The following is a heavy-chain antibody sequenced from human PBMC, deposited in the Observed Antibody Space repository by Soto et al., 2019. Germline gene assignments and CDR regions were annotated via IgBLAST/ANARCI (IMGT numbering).Heavy chain of an antibody. Sequence: EAQLVESGGGVVQPGGSLRLSCAASGFLFSSLDMSWVRQAPGKGLEWVSYVSKTSSTIYYADSVRGRFTISRDNAKKALYLDMRSLRAEDSAVYFCVKFNAAIYYYGLDVWGQGTTVTVSS. D-gene: IGHD2-2*01. J-gene: IGHJ6*02. CDR3: VKFNAAIYYYGLDV. V-gene: IGHV3-48*01. CDR2: VSKTSSTI. CDR1: GFLFSSLD.